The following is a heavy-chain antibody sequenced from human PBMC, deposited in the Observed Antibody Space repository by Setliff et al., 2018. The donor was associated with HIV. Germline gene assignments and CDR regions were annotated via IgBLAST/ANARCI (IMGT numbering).Heavy chain of an antibody. D-gene: IGHD4-4*01. V-gene: IGHV4-30-4*08. CDR1: GDSISSNNYY. Sequence: PSETLSLTCTVSGDSISSNNYYWAWIRQPPGKGLEWIGYIYYSGSTYYNPSLRSRVTISLDTSKNQFSLKLSSVTAADTAVYFCARVRRDGNSFGDWGQGTLVTVSS. J-gene: IGHJ4*02. CDR3: ARVRRDGNSFGD. CDR2: IYYSGST.